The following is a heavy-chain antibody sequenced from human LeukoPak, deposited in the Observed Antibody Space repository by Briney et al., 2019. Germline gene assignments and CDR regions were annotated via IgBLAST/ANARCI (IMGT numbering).Heavy chain of an antibody. V-gene: IGHV4-34*01. CDR2: INHSGGT. J-gene: IGHJ3*02. D-gene: IGHD3-10*01. CDR1: GGSFSGYY. CDR3: AREVTMVRGVTVAFDI. Sequence: SETLSLTCAVYGGSFSGYYWSWIRQPPGKGLEWIGEINHSGGTNYNPSLKSRVTISVDTSKNQFSLKLSSVTAADTAVYYCAREVTMVRGVTVAFDIWGQGTMVTVSS.